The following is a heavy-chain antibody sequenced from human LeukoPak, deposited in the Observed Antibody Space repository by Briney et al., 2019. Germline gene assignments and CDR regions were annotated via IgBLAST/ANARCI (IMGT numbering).Heavy chain of an antibody. CDR3: ARHRGEGSGSYYNTPFDY. CDR2: IYYSGST. Sequence: SETLSLTCTVSGGSISSSSYYWGWIRRPPGEGLEWIGSIYYSGSTYYNPSLKSRVTISVDTSKNQFSLKLSSVTAADTAVYYCARHRGEGSGSYYNTPFDYWGQGTLVTVSS. V-gene: IGHV4-39*01. D-gene: IGHD3-10*01. J-gene: IGHJ4*02. CDR1: GGSISSSSYY.